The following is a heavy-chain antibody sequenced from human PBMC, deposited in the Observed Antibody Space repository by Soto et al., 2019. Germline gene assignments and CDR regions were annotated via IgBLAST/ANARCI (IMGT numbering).Heavy chain of an antibody. V-gene: IGHV4-34*01. CDR3: ARERRTASTSCFDP. CDR2: IDHSGIT. Sequence: TLALTCAHYRGDFHGYCWSCLSQASGEVLKWIEEIDHSGITDKKPSLKSRVNISVDTAKNQFSLKMSSVTAVDTCVYYCARERRTASTSCFDPWGQGALVT. D-gene: IGHD1-1*01. J-gene: IGHJ5*02. CDR1: RGDFHGYC.